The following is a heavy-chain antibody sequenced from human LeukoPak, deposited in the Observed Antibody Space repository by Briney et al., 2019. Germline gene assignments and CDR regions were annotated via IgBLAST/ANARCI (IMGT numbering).Heavy chain of an antibody. V-gene: IGHV4-59*08. CDR2: IYYSGST. Sequence: SETLSLTCTVSGGSISSYYWSWIRQPPGKGLEWIGYIYYSGSTNYNPSLKSRVTISVDTSKNQFSLKLSSVTAADTAVYYCARLGYSGYDSRFDYWGQGTLVTVSS. J-gene: IGHJ4*02. CDR1: GGSISSYY. CDR3: ARLGYSGYDSRFDY. D-gene: IGHD5-12*01.